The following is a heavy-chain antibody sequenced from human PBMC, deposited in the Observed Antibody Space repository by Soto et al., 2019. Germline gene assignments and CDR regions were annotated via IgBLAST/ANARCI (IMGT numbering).Heavy chain of an antibody. CDR1: GFDFSSYG. Sequence: QMQLVESGGGVVQPGTSLRLSCAASGFDFSSYGMHWVRQTPGKGLEWVAVLGFDGGGRYYADSVKVRFTISRDNSKKMLYLQMDSLRAEDTALYYCAREPVGPDYAMDVWGQGTTVTVSS. J-gene: IGHJ6*02. D-gene: IGHD1-26*01. CDR2: LGFDGGGR. V-gene: IGHV3-33*01. CDR3: AREPVGPDYAMDV.